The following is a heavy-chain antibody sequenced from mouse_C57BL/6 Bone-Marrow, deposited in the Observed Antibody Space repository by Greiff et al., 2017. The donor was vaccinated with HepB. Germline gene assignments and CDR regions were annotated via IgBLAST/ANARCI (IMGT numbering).Heavy chain of an antibody. CDR3: TTCLYDYWDFDV. Sequence: EVQLQQSGAELVRPGASVKLSCTASGFNIKDDYMHWVKQRPEQGLEWIGWIDPENGDTEYASKFQGKATITADTSSNTAYLQLSSLTSEDTAVYYCTTCLYDYWDFDVWGTGTTVTVSS. D-gene: IGHD2-3*01. CDR1: GFNIKDDY. CDR2: IDPENGDT. J-gene: IGHJ1*03. V-gene: IGHV14-4*01.